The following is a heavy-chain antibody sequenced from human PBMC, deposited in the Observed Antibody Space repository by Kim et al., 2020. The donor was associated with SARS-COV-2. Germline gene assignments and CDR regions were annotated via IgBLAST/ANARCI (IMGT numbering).Heavy chain of an antibody. CDR2: IYHSGTT. J-gene: IGHJ5*02. D-gene: IGHD6-13*01. V-gene: IGHV4-34*01. CDR3: ARSLYHAGSSSWVRFDP. CDR1: GGSFSGYY. Sequence: SETLSLTCAVYGGSFSGYYWSWIRQSPGKGLEWIGEIYHSGTTHYNPSLKSRVTISLDTSKNQFSLKLSSVTAADTAVYFCARSLYHAGSSSWVRFDPWG.